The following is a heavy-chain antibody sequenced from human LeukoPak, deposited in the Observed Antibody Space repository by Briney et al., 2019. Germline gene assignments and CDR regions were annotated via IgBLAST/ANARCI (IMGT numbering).Heavy chain of an antibody. D-gene: IGHD6-19*01. CDR1: GFTFSYYA. V-gene: IGHV3-11*01. CDR2: ISSSGSTI. J-gene: IGHJ4*02. CDR3: ARDWYNSGWYRVFDY. Sequence: GGSLRFSCVASGFTFSYYAMHWVRQAPGKGLEWVSYISSSGSTIYYADSVKGRFTISRDNAKNSLYLQMNSLRAEDTAVYYCARDWYNSGWYRVFDYWGQGTLVTVSS.